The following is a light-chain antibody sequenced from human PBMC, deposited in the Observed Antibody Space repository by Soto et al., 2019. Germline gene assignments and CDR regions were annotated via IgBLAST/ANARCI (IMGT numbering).Light chain of an antibody. Sequence: EIVMTQSPGTLSVSPGERATLSCRASQSVGSNLAWYQHKPGQAPRLLIYDASTRATGIPATFSGSGSGTEFTLTISSLQSEDFAVYYCQQYNNWPPKVTFGQGTRLEIK. CDR3: QQYNNWPPKVT. CDR2: DAS. CDR1: QSVGSN. J-gene: IGKJ5*01. V-gene: IGKV3-15*01.